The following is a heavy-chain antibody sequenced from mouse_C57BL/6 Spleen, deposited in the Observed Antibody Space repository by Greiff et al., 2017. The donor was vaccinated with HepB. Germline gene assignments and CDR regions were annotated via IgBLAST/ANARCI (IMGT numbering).Heavy chain of an antibody. D-gene: IGHD2-4*01. V-gene: IGHV1-47*01. CDR2: FHPYNDDT. CDR1: GYTFTTYP. CDR3: ARRGDYDEASFAY. J-gene: IGHJ3*01. Sequence: VKLVESGAELVKPGASVKMSCKASGYTFTTYPIEWMKQNHGKSLEWIGNFHPYNDDTKYNEKFKGKATLTVEKSSSTVYLELSRLTSDDSAVYYCARRGDYDEASFAYWGQGTLVTVSA.